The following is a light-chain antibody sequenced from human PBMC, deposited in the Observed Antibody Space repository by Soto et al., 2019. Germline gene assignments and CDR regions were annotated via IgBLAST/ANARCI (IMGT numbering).Light chain of an antibody. CDR2: DVS. Sequence: QSALTQPPSVSGSPGQSVTISCTGTSSYVGGYNRVSWYQQPPGKAPKLLIYDVSNRPSGGSTRFSGSKSGNTASLTISGLQAEDEADYYCTSYATGSAYVFGPGTKVTVL. CDR3: TSYATGSAYV. J-gene: IGLJ1*01. V-gene: IGLV2-18*02. CDR1: SSYVGGYNR.